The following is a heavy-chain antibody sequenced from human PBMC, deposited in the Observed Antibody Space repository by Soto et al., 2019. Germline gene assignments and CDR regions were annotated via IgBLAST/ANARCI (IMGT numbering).Heavy chain of an antibody. CDR3: ARGAGPLKVVVPAAAYLVSNWFDP. Sequence: QVQLQQWGAGLLKPSETLSLTCAVYGGSFSGYYWSWIRQPPGKGLEWIGEINHSGSTNYNPSLKSRVTISVDTSKNQCSLKLSSVTAADTAVYYCARGAGPLKVVVPAAAYLVSNWFDPWGQGTLVTVSS. J-gene: IGHJ5*02. V-gene: IGHV4-34*01. CDR2: INHSGST. CDR1: GGSFSGYY. D-gene: IGHD2-2*01.